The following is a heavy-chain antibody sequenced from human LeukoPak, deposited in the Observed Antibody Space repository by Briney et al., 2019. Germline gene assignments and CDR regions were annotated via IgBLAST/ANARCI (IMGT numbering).Heavy chain of an antibody. CDR3: ARDARGWRQFDY. CDR1: GGSTSSGNYY. Sequence: SETLSLTCTVSGGSTSSGNYYWGWIRQPPGKGLEWIGEINHSGSTNYNPSLKSRVTISVDTSKNQFSLKLSSVTAADTAVYYCARDARGWRQFDYWGQGTLVTVSS. J-gene: IGHJ4*02. V-gene: IGHV4-39*07. D-gene: IGHD6-19*01. CDR2: INHSGST.